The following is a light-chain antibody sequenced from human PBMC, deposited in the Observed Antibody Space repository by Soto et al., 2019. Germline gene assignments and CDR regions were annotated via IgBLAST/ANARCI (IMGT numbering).Light chain of an antibody. V-gene: IGKV3-20*01. CDR2: HAS. Sequence: EIVLTQSPGTLSLSPGERATLSCRTSQSVSNTYLAWYQQQPGQAPRLLIYHASSRATGIPDRFSVSGSGTDFTLTISRLEPEDFAVYYCQQYGTSPPVYAFGQGTKLEI. J-gene: IGKJ2*01. CDR3: QQYGTSPPVYA. CDR1: QSVSNTY.